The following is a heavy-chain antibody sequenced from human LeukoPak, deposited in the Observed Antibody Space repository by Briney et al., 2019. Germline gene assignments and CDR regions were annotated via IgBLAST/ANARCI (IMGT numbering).Heavy chain of an antibody. D-gene: IGHD7-27*01. CDR1: GGSTSSYY. CDR3: ARELGWGSAGSWYFDL. CDR2: IYFIGTT. J-gene: IGHJ2*01. V-gene: IGHV4-59*12. Sequence: PSETLSLTCTVSGGSTSSYYWSWIRQPPGKGLEWIGYIYFIGTTQYNPSLESRVTVSLYTSKNQFSLKLTSVTAADTAVYYCARELGWGSAGSWYFDLWGRGTLATVSS.